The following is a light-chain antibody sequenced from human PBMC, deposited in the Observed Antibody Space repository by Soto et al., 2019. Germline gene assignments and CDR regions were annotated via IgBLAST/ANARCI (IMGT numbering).Light chain of an antibody. V-gene: IGLV2-8*01. J-gene: IGLJ3*02. CDR2: DVN. CDR3: SSYAGGNNWV. CDR1: SSDVGAHNY. Sequence: QSALTQPPSASGSPGQSLTISCTGTSSDVGAHNYVSWYQQNPGKAPKLMLYDVNKRPSGVPDRFSGSKSGNTASLTVSGLQAGDGADYYCSSYAGGNNWVFGGGTKLTVL.